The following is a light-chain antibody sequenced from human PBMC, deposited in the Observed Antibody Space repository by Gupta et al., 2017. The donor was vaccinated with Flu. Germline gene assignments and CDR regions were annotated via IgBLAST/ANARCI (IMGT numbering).Light chain of an antibody. Sequence: QSALTQSASVSGSPRQSITISCTGANSDAGTYNYDSWYQQNPGRAPKLMIYEVSNRPSGVSNRFSGSKSGNTAALTISGPQAEDESDYYCSAHTRGNTWVFGGGTRLTVL. CDR3: SAHTRGNTWV. J-gene: IGLJ3*02. CDR1: NSDAGTYNY. CDR2: EVS. V-gene: IGLV2-14*01.